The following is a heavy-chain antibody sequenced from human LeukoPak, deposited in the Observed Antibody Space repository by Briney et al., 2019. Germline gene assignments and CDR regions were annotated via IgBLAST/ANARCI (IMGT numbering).Heavy chain of an antibody. V-gene: IGHV4-59*01. CDR2: IDYSGST. CDR1: GGSIGNYY. J-gene: IGHJ4*02. Sequence: SETLSLTCTVSGGSIGNYYWSWIRQPPGKGLEWIAYIDYSGSTRYNPSLKSRLTISVDTSKNQFSLNLSSMTAADSAVYYCARAPYDSSGWTYDYWGQGTLVTVSS. CDR3: ARAPYDSSGWTYDY. D-gene: IGHD3-22*01.